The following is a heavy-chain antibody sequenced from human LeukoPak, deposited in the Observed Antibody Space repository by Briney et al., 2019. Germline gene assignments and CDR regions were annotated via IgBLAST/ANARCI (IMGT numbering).Heavy chain of an antibody. J-gene: IGHJ4*02. CDR1: GGSISSSSYY. CDR3: ARLVGSSWYHEVLFGRDY. V-gene: IGHV4-39*01. CDR2: IHYRGNT. Sequence: SETLSLTCTVSGGSISSSSYYWGWIRQPPGKGLEWIGTIHYRGNTYYNPSLKSRVAISVDTSKNQFSLRLTSVTAADTAMYYCARLVGSSWYHEVLFGRDYWGQGTLVTVSS. D-gene: IGHD6-13*01.